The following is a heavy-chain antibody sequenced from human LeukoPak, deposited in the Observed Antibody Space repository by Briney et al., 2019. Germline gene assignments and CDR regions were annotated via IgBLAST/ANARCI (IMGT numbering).Heavy chain of an antibody. CDR1: GFTFDDYA. D-gene: IGHD6-19*01. CDR3: AKDLGSGWYYGGPFDY. CDR2: ISWNSGSI. J-gene: IGHJ4*02. V-gene: IGHV3-9*03. Sequence: PGGSLRLSCAASGFTFDDYAMHWVRQAPGKGLEWVSGISWNSGSIGYADSVKGRFTISRDNAKNSLYLQMNSLRAEDMALYYCAKDLGSGWYYGGPFDYWGQGTLVTVSS.